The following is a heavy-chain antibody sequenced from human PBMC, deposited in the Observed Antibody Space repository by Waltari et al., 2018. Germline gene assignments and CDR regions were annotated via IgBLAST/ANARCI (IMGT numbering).Heavy chain of an antibody. Sequence: QVQLQESGPGLVKPSQTLSLTCTVSGGSISSGGYYWSLIRQHPGKGLEWSGYIYYSGSTYYNPSLKSRVTISVDTSKNQFSLKLSSVTAADTAVYYCASFGAGVAAEGEHAFDIWGQGTMVTVSS. CDR1: GGSISSGGYY. V-gene: IGHV4-31*03. CDR3: ASFGAGVAAEGEHAFDI. D-gene: IGHD2-15*01. CDR2: IYYSGST. J-gene: IGHJ3*02.